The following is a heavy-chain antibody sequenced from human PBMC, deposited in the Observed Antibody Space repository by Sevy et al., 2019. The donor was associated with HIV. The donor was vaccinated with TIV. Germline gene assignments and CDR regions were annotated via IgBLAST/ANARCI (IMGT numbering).Heavy chain of an antibody. CDR3: ARDYVAGDYYYYGMDV. CDR1: GFTFSSYG. D-gene: IGHD1-26*01. J-gene: IGHJ6*02. CDR2: ISYDGSNK. Sequence: GGSLRLSCAASGFTFSSYGMHWVRQAPGKGLEWVAVISYDGSNKYYADSVKGRFTISRDKSKNTLYLQMNSLRAEDTAVYYCARDYVAGDYYYYGMDVWGQGTTVTVSS. V-gene: IGHV3-30*03.